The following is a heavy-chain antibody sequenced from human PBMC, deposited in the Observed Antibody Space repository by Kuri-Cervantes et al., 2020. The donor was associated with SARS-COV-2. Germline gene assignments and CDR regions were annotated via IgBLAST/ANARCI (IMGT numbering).Heavy chain of an antibody. V-gene: IGHV2-5*01. J-gene: IGHJ4*02. CDR1: GFSLCTSGVG. CDR2: IYWNDDK. CDR3: AHGTEGGDYSDY. Sequence: SGPTLVTPTPTLTLTCTFSGFSLCTSGVGVGWIRQPPGKDLEWLARIYWNDDKRYSPSLKSRLTITKDTSKNQVVLTMTNMDPVDTATYYCAHGTEGGDYSDYWGQGTLVTVSS. D-gene: IGHD1-14*01.